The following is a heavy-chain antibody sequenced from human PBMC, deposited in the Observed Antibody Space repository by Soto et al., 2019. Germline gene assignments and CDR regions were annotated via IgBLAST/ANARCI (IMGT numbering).Heavy chain of an antibody. D-gene: IGHD2-2*02. CDR3: ARAGDIVLVPAAINYYYYGMDV. CDR1: GFTFSDHD. CDR2: ISYDGGVK. J-gene: IGHJ6*02. Sequence: GGSLRLSCAASGFTFSDHDIHWVRQAPGKGLEWLAVISYDGGVKYYADSVKGRFTISRDNAKNSLYLQMNSLRAEDTAVYYCARAGDIVLVPAAINYYYYGMDVWGQGTTVTVSS. V-gene: IGHV3-33*08.